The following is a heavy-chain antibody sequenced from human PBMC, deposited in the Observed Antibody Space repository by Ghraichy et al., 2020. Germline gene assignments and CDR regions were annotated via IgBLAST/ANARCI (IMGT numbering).Heavy chain of an antibody. CDR3: ARGGRAAAGVLFDP. CDR2: IYYSGST. J-gene: IGHJ5*02. Sequence: SETLSLTCTVSGGSVSSGSYYWIWIRQPPGKGLEWIGYIYYSGSTNYNPSLKSRVTISVDTSKNQFSLKLSSVTAADTAVYYCARGGRAAAGVLFDPWGQGTRVTVSS. V-gene: IGHV4-61*01. CDR1: GGSVSSGSYY. D-gene: IGHD6-13*01.